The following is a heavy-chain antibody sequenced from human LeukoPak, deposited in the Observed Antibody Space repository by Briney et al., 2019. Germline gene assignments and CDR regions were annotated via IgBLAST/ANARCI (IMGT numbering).Heavy chain of an antibody. D-gene: IGHD2-8*01. V-gene: IGHV4-38-2*01. J-gene: IGHJ4*02. Sequence: PSETLSLTCAVSGYSISSGYYWGWIRPPPGKGLEWIGSIYHSGSTYYNPSRKSRVTISVDTSKNQFSLKLSSVTAADTAVYYCARQGCTNGVCYGFDYWGQGTLVTVSS. CDR2: IYHSGST. CDR3: ARQGCTNGVCYGFDY. CDR1: GYSISSGYY.